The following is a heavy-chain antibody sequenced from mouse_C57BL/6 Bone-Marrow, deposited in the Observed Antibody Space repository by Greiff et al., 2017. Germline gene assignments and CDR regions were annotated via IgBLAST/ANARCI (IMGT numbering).Heavy chain of an antibody. Sequence: VQLQQSGAELVRPGASVKLSCTASGFNIKDDYMHWVKQRPEQGLEWIGWIDPENGDTEYASKFQGTATIPADTSSNTAYLQLSSLTSADTSVYYCTTDYGSSYVDYWGQGTTLTGSS. V-gene: IGHV14-4*01. CDR2: IDPENGDT. CDR3: TTDYGSSYVDY. D-gene: IGHD1-1*01. CDR1: GFNIKDDY. J-gene: IGHJ2*01.